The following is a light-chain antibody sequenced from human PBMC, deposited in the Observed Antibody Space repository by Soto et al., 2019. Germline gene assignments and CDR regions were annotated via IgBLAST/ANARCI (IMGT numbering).Light chain of an antibody. Sequence: EIVLTQSPAALSLSAGGRSALSCRASQSFSSTYLAWYQQKPGQAPRLLIYGAFSRATGIPDRFSGSGSGTDFTLTISRLEPEDFAVYYCQQYGSLITFGQGTRLEIK. CDR3: QQYGSLIT. CDR2: GAF. V-gene: IGKV3-20*01. CDR1: QSFSSTY. J-gene: IGKJ5*01.